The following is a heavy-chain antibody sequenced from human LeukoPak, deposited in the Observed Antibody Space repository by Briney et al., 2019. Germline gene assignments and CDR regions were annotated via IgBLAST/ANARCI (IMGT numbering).Heavy chain of an antibody. CDR2: INSDGSST. Sequence: PGRSLRLSCAASGFTFSRDWMHWVRQAPGKGLVWVSRINSDGSSTSYADSMKGRFTISRDNAKNTLYLQMNSLRAEDTAVYYCARALGSYFDYWGQGTLVTVSS. J-gene: IGHJ4*02. D-gene: IGHD1-26*01. CDR1: GFTFSRDW. CDR3: ARALGSYFDY. V-gene: IGHV3-74*01.